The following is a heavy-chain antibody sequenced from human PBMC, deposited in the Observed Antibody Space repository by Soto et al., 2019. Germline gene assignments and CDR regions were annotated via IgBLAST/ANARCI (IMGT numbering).Heavy chain of an antibody. J-gene: IGHJ6*03. CDR2: INHSGST. CDR3: ARGLPSRMITFGGVISSYYMDV. D-gene: IGHD3-16*02. V-gene: IGHV4-34*01. Sequence: SETLSLTCAVYGGSFSGYYWSWIRQPPGKGLEWIGEINHSGSTNYNPSLKSRVTISVDTSKNQFSLKLGSVTAADTAVYYCARGLPSRMITFGGVISSYYMDVWGKGTTVTVSS. CDR1: GGSFSGYY.